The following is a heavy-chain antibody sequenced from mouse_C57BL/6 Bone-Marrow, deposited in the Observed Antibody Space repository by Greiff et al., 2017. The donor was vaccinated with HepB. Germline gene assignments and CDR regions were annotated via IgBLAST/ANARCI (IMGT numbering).Heavy chain of an antibody. CDR3: VLYSFDY. CDR2: INPSSGYT. V-gene: IGHV1-4*01. Sequence: VQGVESGAELARPGASVKMSCKASGYTFTSYTMHWVKQRPGQGLEWIGYINPSSGYTKYNQKFKDKATLTADKSSSTAYMQLSSLTSADSAVYYCVLYSFDYWGQGTTLPASS. CDR1: GYTFTSYT. J-gene: IGHJ2*01.